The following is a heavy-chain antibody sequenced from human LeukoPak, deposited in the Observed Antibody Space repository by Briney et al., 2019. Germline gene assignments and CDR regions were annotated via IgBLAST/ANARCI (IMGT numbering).Heavy chain of an antibody. V-gene: IGHV1-2*02. CDR1: GYTFTGYY. Sequence: ASVKVSCKASGYTFTGYYMHWVRQAPGQGLEWMGWINPNTGDPTYAQRFKGRVIITRDTSISTAYMQLSSLKSEDKAVYYCARGVSHIGWEHYYYYYMDVWGKGTTVTISS. D-gene: IGHD1-26*01. CDR3: ARGVSHIGWEHYYYYYMDV. CDR2: INPNTGDP. J-gene: IGHJ6*03.